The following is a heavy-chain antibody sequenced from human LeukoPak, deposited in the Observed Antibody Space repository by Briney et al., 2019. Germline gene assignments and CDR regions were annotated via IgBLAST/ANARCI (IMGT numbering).Heavy chain of an antibody. J-gene: IGHJ6*02. V-gene: IGHV4-59*01. CDR1: GGSISSYY. CDR3: ARNMYSSSWPYYYYGMDV. D-gene: IGHD6-13*01. Sequence: PSETLSLTCTVSGGSISSYYWSWIRQPPGKGLEWIGYIYYSGSTNYNPSLKSRVTISVDTSKNQFSLKLSSVAAADTAVYYCARNMYSSSWPYYYYGMDVWGQGTTVTVSS. CDR2: IYYSGST.